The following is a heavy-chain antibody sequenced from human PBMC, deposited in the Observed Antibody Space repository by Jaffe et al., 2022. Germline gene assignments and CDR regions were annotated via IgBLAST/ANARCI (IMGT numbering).Heavy chain of an antibody. CDR2: IIPIFGTA. Sequence: QVQLVQSGAEVKKPGSSVKVSCKASGGTFSSYAISWVRQAPGQGLEWMGGIIPIFGTANYAQKFQGRVTITADESTSTAYMELSSLRSEDTAVYYCARDGLYCSGGSCYPFDYWGQGTLVTVSS. V-gene: IGHV1-69*01. CDR1: GGTFSSYA. J-gene: IGHJ4*02. CDR3: ARDGLYCSGGSCYPFDY. D-gene: IGHD2-15*01.